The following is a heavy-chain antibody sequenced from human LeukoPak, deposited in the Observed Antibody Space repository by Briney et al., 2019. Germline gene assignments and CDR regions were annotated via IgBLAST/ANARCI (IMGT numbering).Heavy chain of an antibody. V-gene: IGHV4-59*01. D-gene: IGHD3-10*01. CDR1: GGSTSSYY. CDR2: ISDTGNT. CDR3: ARGVTMVQGYYYYMDV. Sequence: TSETLSLTCTVSGGSTSSYYWSWIRQPPGKGLERIGYISDTGNTNYNPSLKSRVTMSVDTSKDQFSLKLSSVTAADTAVYSCARGVTMVQGYYYYMDVWGKGTTVTVSS. J-gene: IGHJ6*03.